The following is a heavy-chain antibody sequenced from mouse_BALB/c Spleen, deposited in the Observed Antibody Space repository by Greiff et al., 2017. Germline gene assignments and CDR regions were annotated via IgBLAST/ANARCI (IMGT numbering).Heavy chain of an antibody. CDR1: GFSLSRYS. CDR3: ARNRDYDRGNAMDY. Sequence: VHLVESGPGLVAPSQSLSITCTVSGFSLSRYSVHWVRQPPGKGLEWLGMIWGGGSTDYNSALKSRLSISKDNSKSQVFLKMNSLQTDDTAMYYCARNRDYDRGNAMDYWGQGTSVTVSS. V-gene: IGHV2-6-4*01. CDR2: IWGGGST. J-gene: IGHJ4*01. D-gene: IGHD2-4*01.